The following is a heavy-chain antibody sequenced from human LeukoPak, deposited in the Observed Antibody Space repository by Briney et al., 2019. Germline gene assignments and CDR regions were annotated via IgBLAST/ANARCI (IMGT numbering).Heavy chain of an antibody. J-gene: IGHJ4*02. CDR2: ISGSGGST. V-gene: IGHV3-23*01. D-gene: IGHD3-3*01. CDR1: GFTFSSYA. CDR3: AKTGSAIFGVVIMTFYDH. Sequence: PGGSLRLSCAASGFTFSSYAMSWVRQAPGKGLEWVSAISGSGGSTYYADSVKGRFTISRDNSKNTLYLQMNSLRAEDTAVYYCAKTGSAIFGVVIMTFYDHWGQGTLVTVSS.